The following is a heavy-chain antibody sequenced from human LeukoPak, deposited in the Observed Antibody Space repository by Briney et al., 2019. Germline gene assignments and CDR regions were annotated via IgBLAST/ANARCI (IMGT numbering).Heavy chain of an antibody. CDR2: IYPGDSDN. Sequence: GESLKISCKGSGYSFTTFWIGWVRQMPGKGLEWMGIIYPGDSDNRYSPSFQGQVTISADKSISTAFLQRSSLKASDTAMYYCARLFAGGRSLTNYYFDHWGQGTLVTVSS. CDR1: GYSFTTFW. CDR3: ARLFAGGRSLTNYYFDH. J-gene: IGHJ4*02. V-gene: IGHV5-51*01. D-gene: IGHD1-1*01.